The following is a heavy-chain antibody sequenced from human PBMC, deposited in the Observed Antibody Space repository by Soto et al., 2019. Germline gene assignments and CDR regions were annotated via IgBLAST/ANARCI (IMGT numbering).Heavy chain of an antibody. Sequence: LSLTCTVSGVSVSSGSYYWSWIRQPPEKGLEWIGYIYYRGSTHYNPSLESRVTISLDTSKSQFSLKLSSVTAADTAVYFCARDRRTGTTHFYYGMDVWGQGTTVTVSS. CDR1: GVSVSSGSYY. J-gene: IGHJ6*02. V-gene: IGHV4-61*01. CDR2: IYYRGST. D-gene: IGHD1-7*01. CDR3: ARDRRTGTTHFYYGMDV.